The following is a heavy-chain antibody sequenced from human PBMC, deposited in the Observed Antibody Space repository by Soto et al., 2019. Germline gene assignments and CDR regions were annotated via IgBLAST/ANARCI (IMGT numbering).Heavy chain of an antibody. J-gene: IGHJ6*02. D-gene: IGHD2-15*01. CDR1: GFTFSTYA. CDR3: ARVGSSPNYYGMDV. V-gene: IGHV3-23*01. Sequence: GGSLRLSCAASGFTFSTYAMSWVRQAPGKGLEWVSVISGSGDTTYYRDSVKGRFTISRDNSKNTLYLQMNNLRVEDSAVYYCARVGSSPNYYGMDVWGQGTTVTVSS. CDR2: ISGSGDTT.